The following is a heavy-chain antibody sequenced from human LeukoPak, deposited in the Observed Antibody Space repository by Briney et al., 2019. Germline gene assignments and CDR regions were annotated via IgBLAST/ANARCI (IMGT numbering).Heavy chain of an antibody. Sequence: GASVKVSCKASGYTFTGYYMHWVRQAPGQGLEWMGWINPNSGGTNYAQKFQGRVTMTRDTSISTAYMELSRLRSDDTAVYYCARELRYGGPNWFDPWGQGTLVTASS. J-gene: IGHJ5*02. CDR2: INPNSGGT. CDR1: GYTFTGYY. V-gene: IGHV1-2*02. D-gene: IGHD1-1*01. CDR3: ARELRYGGPNWFDP.